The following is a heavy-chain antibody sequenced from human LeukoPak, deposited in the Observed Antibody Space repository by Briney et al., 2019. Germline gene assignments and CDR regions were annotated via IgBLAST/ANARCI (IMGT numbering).Heavy chain of an antibody. D-gene: IGHD6-19*01. J-gene: IGHJ4*02. CDR2: IRSSSSYI. V-gene: IGHV3-21*01. CDR3: ARPGIAVAGEFFDY. CDR1: GFTFSSYS. Sequence: GGSLRLPCAASGFTFSSYSMNWVRQAPGKGLEWVSFIRSSSSYIYYADSVKGRFTISRDNAKNSLYLQMNSLRAEDTAVYYCARPGIAVAGEFFDYWGQGTLVTVSS.